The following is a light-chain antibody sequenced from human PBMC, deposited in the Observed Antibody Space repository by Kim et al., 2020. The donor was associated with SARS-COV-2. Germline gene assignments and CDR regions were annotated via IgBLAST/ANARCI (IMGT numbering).Light chain of an antibody. CDR1: QSVTKNF. V-gene: IGKV3-20*01. CDR2: GTS. J-gene: IGKJ2*03. Sequence: EIVLTQSPGTLSLSPGERATLSCRASQSVTKNFLSWFQQKPGQAPRIIIYGTSSRAAGIPDRFSGSGSGTDFTLTISRLEPEDFAVYYCHQNDGALYSFGQGTKVEI. CDR3: HQNDGALYS.